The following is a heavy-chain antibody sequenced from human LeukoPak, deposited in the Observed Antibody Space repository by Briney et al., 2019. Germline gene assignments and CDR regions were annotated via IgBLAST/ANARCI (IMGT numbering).Heavy chain of an antibody. J-gene: IGHJ3*02. D-gene: IGHD3-10*01. V-gene: IGHV3-23*01. Sequence: GGSLRLSCAASGFTFSGYWMSWVRQAPGKGLEWVSAISGSGGSTYYADSVKGRFTISRDNSKNTLYLQMNSLRAEDTAVYYCAKLGLWFGELIDAFDIWGQGTMVTVSS. CDR3: AKLGLWFGELIDAFDI. CDR1: GFTFSGYW. CDR2: ISGSGGST.